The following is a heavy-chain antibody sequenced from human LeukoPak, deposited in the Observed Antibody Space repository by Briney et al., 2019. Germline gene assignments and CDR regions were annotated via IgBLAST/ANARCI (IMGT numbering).Heavy chain of an antibody. CDR2: ISAYNGNT. CDR3: ARVVPAAHQTGDY. CDR1: GYTFTSYY. D-gene: IGHD2-2*01. J-gene: IGHJ4*02. V-gene: IGHV1-18*04. Sequence: ASVKVSCKASGYTFTSYYMHWVRQAPGQGLEWMGWISAYNGNTNYAQKLQGRVTMTTDTSTSTAYMELRSLRSDDTAVYYCARVVPAAHQTGDYWGQGTLVTVSS.